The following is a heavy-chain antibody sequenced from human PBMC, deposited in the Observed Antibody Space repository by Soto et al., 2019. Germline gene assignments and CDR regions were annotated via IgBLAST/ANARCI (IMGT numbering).Heavy chain of an antibody. CDR1: GDSVSTNSAA. V-gene: IGHV6-1*01. CDR2: TYYRSKWYS. CDR3: ARGIAAAGGWFDP. Sequence: QVQLQQSGPGLVKPSQTLSLTCAISGDSVSTNSAAWNWIRQSPSRGLEWLGRTYYRSKWYSDYAVFVKSRITINTDKSKNQFSLQLDSVTPEDTAVYYCARGIAAAGGWFDPWGQGTLVTVSS. J-gene: IGHJ5*02. D-gene: IGHD6-13*01.